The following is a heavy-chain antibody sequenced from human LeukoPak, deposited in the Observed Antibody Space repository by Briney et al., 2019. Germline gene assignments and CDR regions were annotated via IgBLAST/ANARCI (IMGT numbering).Heavy chain of an antibody. Sequence: GGSLRLSCAVSGFTFSDYYMSWIRQAPGKGLEWVSDISSSRRYTNYADSVKGRFTISRDNAKNSLYLQMNSLRAEDTAVYYRAKVIWFGELFFDYWGQGTLVTVSS. CDR1: GFTFSDYY. CDR3: AKVIWFGELFFDY. J-gene: IGHJ4*02. V-gene: IGHV3-11*05. CDR2: ISSSRRYT. D-gene: IGHD3-10*01.